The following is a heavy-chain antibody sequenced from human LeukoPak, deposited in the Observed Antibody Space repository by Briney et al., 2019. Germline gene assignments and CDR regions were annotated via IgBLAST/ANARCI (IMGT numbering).Heavy chain of an antibody. CDR2: IIPIFGTA. V-gene: IGHV1-69*01. CDR1: GGTFSGYA. Sequence: SVKVSCKASGGTFSGYAISWVRQAPGQGLEWMGGIIPIFGTANYAQKFQSRVTITADESTSTAYMELSSLRSEDTAVYYCTIIPNVILFTHYFEYWGQGTLVTVSS. D-gene: IGHD2-21*01. J-gene: IGHJ4*02. CDR3: TIIPNVILFTHYFEY.